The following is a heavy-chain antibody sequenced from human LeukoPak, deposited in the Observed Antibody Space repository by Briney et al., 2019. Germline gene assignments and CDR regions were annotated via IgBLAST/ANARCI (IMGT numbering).Heavy chain of an antibody. CDR3: ARDPLGATAY. Sequence: PSETLSLTCTVSGGSISSYYWSWIRQPPGKGLEWIGYIYYSGSTNYNPSLKSRVTISVDTSKNQFSLKLSSVTAADTAVYYCARDPLGATAYWGQGTLVTVSS. CDR1: GGSISSYY. CDR2: IYYSGST. J-gene: IGHJ4*02. V-gene: IGHV4-59*01. D-gene: IGHD1-26*01.